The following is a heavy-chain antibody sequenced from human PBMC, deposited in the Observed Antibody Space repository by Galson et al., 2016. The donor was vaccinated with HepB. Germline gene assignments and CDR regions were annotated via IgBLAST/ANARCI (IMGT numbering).Heavy chain of an antibody. D-gene: IGHD3-16*01. J-gene: IGHJ4*02. CDR1: GFTFSNYG. CDR3: ARGVGGVKSMFDY. CDR2: ISDSGANT. V-gene: IGHV3-23*01. Sequence: SLRLSCAASGFTFSNYGMAWVRQAPEKGLEWVSTISDSGANTHYADSVRGRFTISRDNSRNTLYLGVNSLRADDTALYYCARGVGGVKSMFDYWGQGTRVTVSS.